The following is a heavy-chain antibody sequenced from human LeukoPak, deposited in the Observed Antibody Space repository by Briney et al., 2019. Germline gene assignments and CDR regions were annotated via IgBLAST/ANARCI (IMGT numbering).Heavy chain of an antibody. CDR1: GFTFSGYE. V-gene: IGHV3-48*03. J-gene: IGHJ4*02. CDR2: ISTTDTTK. CDR3: AKETLHGGGDCLDY. Sequence: PGGSLTLSCATSGFTFSGYEWNWVRQPPGKGLEWLSYISTTDTTKNYADSVKGRFTISRDNAKNSLCLHMNSLRVEDTALYYCAKETLHGGGDCLDYWGQGTLVTVCS. D-gene: IGHD2-21*02.